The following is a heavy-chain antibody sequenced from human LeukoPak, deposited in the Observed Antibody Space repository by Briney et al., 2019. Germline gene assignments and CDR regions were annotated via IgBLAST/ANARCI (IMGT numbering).Heavy chain of an antibody. Sequence: GGSLRLSCAASGFTFGSYAMSWVRQAPGKGLEWVSAISGSGGSTYYADSVKGRFTISRDNSKNTLYLQMNSLRAEDTAVYYCAKLQLWDNDAFDIWGQGTMVTVSS. J-gene: IGHJ3*02. D-gene: IGHD5-18*01. V-gene: IGHV3-23*01. CDR3: AKLQLWDNDAFDI. CDR2: ISGSGGST. CDR1: GFTFGSYA.